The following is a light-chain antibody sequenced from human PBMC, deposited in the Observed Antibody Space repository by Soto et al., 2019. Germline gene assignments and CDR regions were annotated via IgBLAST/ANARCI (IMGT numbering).Light chain of an antibody. CDR3: QHSYTSPFT. V-gene: IGKV1-39*01. CDR1: QSISRY. Sequence: DIQMTQSPSSLSASVGDRITITCRASQSISRYLNWYQQKPGKPPNLLIYAASNLQSGVPSRFGGSGSGTDFTLTISSLQPEDFATYHCQHSYTSPFTFGPGTKVDIK. CDR2: AAS. J-gene: IGKJ3*01.